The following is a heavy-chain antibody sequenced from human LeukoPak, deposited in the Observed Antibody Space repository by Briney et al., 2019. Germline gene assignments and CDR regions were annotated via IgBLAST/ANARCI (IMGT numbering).Heavy chain of an antibody. V-gene: IGHV4-4*07. D-gene: IGHD2-15*01. J-gene: IGHJ4*02. CDR2: IYTSGST. CDR3: ARDSVAATPFDY. CDR1: GGSISSYY. Sequence: SETLSLTCTVSGGSISSYYWSWIRQPAGKGLEWIGRIYTSGSTNYNPSLKSRVTVSADTSKNQFSLKLSSVTAADTAVYYCARDSVAATPFDYWGQGTLVTVSS.